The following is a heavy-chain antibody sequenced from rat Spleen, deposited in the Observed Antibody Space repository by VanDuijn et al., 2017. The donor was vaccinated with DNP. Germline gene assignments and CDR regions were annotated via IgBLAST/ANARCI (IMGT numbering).Heavy chain of an antibody. Sequence: QVQLQQSGAELAKPGSSVMISCRASGYTFTTYYISWIKQTTGQDREYIGYINTGSGGTNYNEKFKGKATLTVGKSSSTAFMQLSSLTPDDSAVYYCARWGGPGYFDYWGQGVMVTVSS. V-gene: IGHV1-43*01. J-gene: IGHJ2*01. CDR1: GYTFTTYY. CDR3: ARWGGPGYFDY. D-gene: IGHD1-4*01. CDR2: INTGSGGT.